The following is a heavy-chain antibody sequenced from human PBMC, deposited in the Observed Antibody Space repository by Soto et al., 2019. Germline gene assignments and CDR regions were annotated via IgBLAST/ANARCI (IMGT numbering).Heavy chain of an antibody. CDR1: GFSLTTSGVA. Sequence: QITLTESGPTLVTPTQTLTLTCSFSGFSLTTSGVAVGWFRQPPGKAPEWLALFYWNDDTRYSPSLRSRLTVTGDSSKNQVVLTRANVDPVDSCTYYCAHRPTSTDDFYFDYWGQGTLVTVSS. V-gene: IGHV2-5*01. CDR3: AHRPTSTDDFYFDY. D-gene: IGHD2-21*02. CDR2: FYWNDDT. J-gene: IGHJ4*02.